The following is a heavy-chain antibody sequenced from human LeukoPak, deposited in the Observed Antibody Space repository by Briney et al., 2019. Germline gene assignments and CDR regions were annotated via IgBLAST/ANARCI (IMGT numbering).Heavy chain of an antibody. Sequence: SLKLSCKASGYPSTADYIHWVRQAPGHRLEWMGRINLNSGDKNYAPKFQGRVTVTRNISNTTAYMELSRLTSDNTAVYYCARAKQWLAYDYWGQGTLVTVSS. V-gene: IGHV1-2*06. J-gene: IGHJ4*02. CDR2: INLNSGDK. CDR1: GYPSTADY. CDR3: ARAKQWLAYDY. D-gene: IGHD6-19*01.